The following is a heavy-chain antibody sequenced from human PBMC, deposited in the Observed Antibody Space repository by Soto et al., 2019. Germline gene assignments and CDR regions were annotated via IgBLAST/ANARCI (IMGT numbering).Heavy chain of an antibody. CDR1: GGSISSYY. J-gene: IGHJ5*02. Sequence: SETLSLTCTVSGGSISSYYWSWIRQPPGKGLEWIGYIYYSGSTNYNPSLKSRVTISVDTSKNQFSLKLSSVTAADTAVYYCARHLSPIAVAGTPYNWFDPWGQGTLVTVSS. V-gene: IGHV4-59*08. CDR3: ARHLSPIAVAGTPYNWFDP. D-gene: IGHD6-19*01. CDR2: IYYSGST.